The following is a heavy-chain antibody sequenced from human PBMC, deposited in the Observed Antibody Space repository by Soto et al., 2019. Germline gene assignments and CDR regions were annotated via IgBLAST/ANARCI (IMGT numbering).Heavy chain of an antibody. CDR2: IRSKANSDAT. Sequence: SRAASGVRVYVSVVAWARKATGKGLEWVGRIRSKANSDATAYGASVKGRFTISRDDSKNTAYLQMNSLKTEDTAVYYCVRYCSSGSCPDAFDIWGQGSMVIVTS. CDR1: GVRVYVSV. CDR3: VRYCSSGSCPDAFDI. V-gene: IGHV3-73*01. J-gene: IGHJ3*02. D-gene: IGHD2-15*01.